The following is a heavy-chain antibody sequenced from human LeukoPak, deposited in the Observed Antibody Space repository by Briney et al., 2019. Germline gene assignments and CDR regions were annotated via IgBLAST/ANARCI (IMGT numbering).Heavy chain of an antibody. Sequence: ASVKVSCKASGYTFTGYFMHWVRQAPGQGLEWMGRINPNSGGANYAQKFQGGVTMTRDTSISTAYMELSGLRSDDTAVYYCARPTNNYGDAFDYWGQGTLVTVSS. J-gene: IGHJ4*02. CDR3: ARPTNNYGDAFDY. V-gene: IGHV1-2*06. CDR2: INPNSGGA. CDR1: GYTFTGYF. D-gene: IGHD4-17*01.